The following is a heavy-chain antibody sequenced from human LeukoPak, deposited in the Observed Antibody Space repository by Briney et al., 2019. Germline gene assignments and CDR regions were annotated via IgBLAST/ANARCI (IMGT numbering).Heavy chain of an antibody. V-gene: IGHV3-66*01. Sequence: PGGSLRLSCAASGFIVSRYWMSWVRQAPGKGLEWVSVIYSGGSTYYADSVKGRFTISRDNSKNTLYLQMNSLRAEDTAVYYCAITVTVYYYGMDVWGQGTTVTVSS. CDR1: GFIVSRYW. J-gene: IGHJ6*02. CDR3: AITVTVYYYGMDV. D-gene: IGHD4-17*01. CDR2: IYSGGST.